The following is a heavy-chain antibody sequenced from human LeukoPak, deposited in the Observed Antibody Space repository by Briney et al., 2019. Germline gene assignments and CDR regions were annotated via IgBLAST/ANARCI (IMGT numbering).Heavy chain of an antibody. Sequence: GGSLRLSCTASGFIFSSYAMSWVRQAPGKGLEWVSVISGSGGSTNYADSVNGRFTISRDNSKNMLHLQMSSLRAEDTAVYYCATLSDAIAAAGTRNYWGRGTLVTVSS. V-gene: IGHV3-23*01. J-gene: IGHJ4*02. D-gene: IGHD6-13*01. CDR1: GFIFSSYA. CDR2: ISGSGGST. CDR3: ATLSDAIAAAGTRNY.